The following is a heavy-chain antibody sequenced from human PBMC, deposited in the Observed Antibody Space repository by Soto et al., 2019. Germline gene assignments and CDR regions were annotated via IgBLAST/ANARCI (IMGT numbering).Heavy chain of an antibody. CDR2: IRAHNGET. CDR1: AYTSTLYG. J-gene: IGHJ4*02. Sequence: QAHLVQSGAEVKRPGASVKVSCKASAYTSTLYGITWVRQAPGQGLEWMGWIRAHNGETKFARKFQDRVTMTTDHSSSTDFMDLRPLTSDDTAVYYCATALGTSGWFDYWGQGTLVTVPS. CDR3: ATALGTSGWFDY. D-gene: IGHD6-19*01. V-gene: IGHV1-18*01.